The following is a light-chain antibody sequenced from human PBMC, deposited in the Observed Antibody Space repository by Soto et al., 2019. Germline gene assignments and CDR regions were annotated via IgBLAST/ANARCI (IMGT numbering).Light chain of an antibody. CDR2: GAS. Sequence: EIVMTQSPATLSVSPGERATLSCRASQSVRSNLAWYQQKPGQAPRLLIYGASTRATGIPARFSGSGSGTEFTLNISSLQSEDFAVYYCQQYNNWPPENTFGGGTKVEIK. J-gene: IGKJ4*01. CDR3: QQYNNWPPENT. CDR1: QSVRSN. V-gene: IGKV3-15*01.